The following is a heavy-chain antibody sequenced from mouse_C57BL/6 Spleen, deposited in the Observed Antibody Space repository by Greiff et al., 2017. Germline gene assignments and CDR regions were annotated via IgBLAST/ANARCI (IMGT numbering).Heavy chain of an antibody. CDR3: TRQGDFYRYFDV. J-gene: IGHJ1*03. CDR1: GYTFTDYE. V-gene: IGHV1-15*01. CDR2: IDPETGGT. Sequence: VQLQESGAELVRPGASVTLSCKASGYTFTDYEMHWVKQTPVHGLEWIGAIDPETGGTAYNQKFKGKAILTADKSSSTAYMELRSLTSEDSAVYYCTRQGDFYRYFDVWGTGTTVTVSS.